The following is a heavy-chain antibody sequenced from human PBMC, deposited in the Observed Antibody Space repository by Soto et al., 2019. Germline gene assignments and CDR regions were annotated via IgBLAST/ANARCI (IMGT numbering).Heavy chain of an antibody. Sequence: EVQMVETGGGLIQPGGSLRLSCADSAFSVSNNHMSWGRQARGKGLEWVSLIHIDGNTYYTDAVKDRFTISRDYSKNTQFLQMNNLRAEDTALYYCARDGSGPFGYWGQGTQVTVSS. CDR1: AFSVSNNH. CDR3: ARDGSGPFGY. J-gene: IGHJ4*02. V-gene: IGHV3-53*02. D-gene: IGHD2-15*01. CDR2: IHIDGNT.